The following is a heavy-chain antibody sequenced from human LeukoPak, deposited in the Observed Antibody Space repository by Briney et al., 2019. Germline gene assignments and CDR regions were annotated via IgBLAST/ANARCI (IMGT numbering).Heavy chain of an antibody. J-gene: IGHJ5*02. V-gene: IGHV4-34*01. CDR1: GGSFSGYY. Sequence: SETLSLTCAVYGGSFSGYYWSWIRQPPGKGLEWIGEINHSGSTNYNPSLKSRVTISVDTSKNQFSLKLSSVTAADTAVYYCARGLRRSSGNLEAWGQGTLVTVSS. CDR2: INHSGST. CDR3: ARGLRRSSGNLEA. D-gene: IGHD3-10*01.